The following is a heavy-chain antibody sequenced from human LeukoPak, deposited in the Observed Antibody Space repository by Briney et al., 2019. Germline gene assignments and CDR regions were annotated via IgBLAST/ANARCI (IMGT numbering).Heavy chain of an antibody. D-gene: IGHD2-21*02. J-gene: IGHJ3*02. CDR3: ARRAYCGGDCYAFDI. CDR1: AYSFTSYW. Sequence: GESLKISCKGSAYSFTSYWIGWVRQMPGKGLAWMGIIYPGDSDTRYSPSFQGQVTISADKSISTAYLQWSSLKASDTAMYYCARRAYCGGDCYAFDIWGQGTMVTVSS. CDR2: IYPGDSDT. V-gene: IGHV5-51*01.